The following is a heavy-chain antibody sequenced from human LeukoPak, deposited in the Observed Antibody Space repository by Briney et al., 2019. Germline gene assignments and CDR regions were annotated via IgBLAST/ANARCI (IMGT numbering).Heavy chain of an antibody. D-gene: IGHD3-10*01. CDR3: TTAAPVWFGELSAY. J-gene: IGHJ4*02. CDR2: IKSKSDGGTT. V-gene: IGHV3-15*01. CDR1: GFSFTNAW. Sequence: GGSLRLSCAASGFSFTNAWMTWVRQAPGKGLEWVGRIKSKSDGGTTDYAAPVKGRFTVSRDDSKNTLYLQMNSLKTEDTAVYYCTTAAPVWFGELSAYWGQGTLVTVSS.